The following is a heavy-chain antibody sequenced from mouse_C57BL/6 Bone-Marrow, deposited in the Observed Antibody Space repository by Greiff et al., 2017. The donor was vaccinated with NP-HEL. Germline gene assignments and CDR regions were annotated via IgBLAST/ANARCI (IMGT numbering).Heavy chain of an antibody. CDR2: IDPETGGT. J-gene: IGHJ2*01. Sequence: VQLQQSGAELVRPGASVTLSCKASGYTFTDYEMHWVKQTPVHGLEWIGAIDPETGGTAYNQKFKGKAILTADKSSSTAYMELRRLTSEDSAFYYCTRCELTRFGYWGQGTTLTVSS. V-gene: IGHV1-15*01. CDR3: TRCELTRFGY. CDR1: GYTFTDYE.